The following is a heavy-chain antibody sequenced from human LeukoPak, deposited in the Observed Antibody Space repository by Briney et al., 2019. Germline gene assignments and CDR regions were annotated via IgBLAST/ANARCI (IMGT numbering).Heavy chain of an antibody. Sequence: ASVKVSYKASGYTFSDSYIYWIRRASGQGFEWVAWINPKSGGTDYTRKFQDTVTVTRDTSIDTVYMEVRSLTSHDTAVYYCARALRGLGDSAVGFGSLLVNFYTWGQGTLVTVSS. V-gene: IGHV1-2*02. J-gene: IGHJ4*02. CDR1: GYTFSDSY. CDR3: ARALRGLGDSAVGFGSLLVNFYT. D-gene: IGHD3-16*01. CDR2: INPKSGGT.